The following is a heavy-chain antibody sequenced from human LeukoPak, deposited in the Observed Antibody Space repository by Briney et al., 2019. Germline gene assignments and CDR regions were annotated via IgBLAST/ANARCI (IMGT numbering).Heavy chain of an antibody. J-gene: IGHJ4*02. CDR2: IYYSGST. Sequence: PSETLSLTCTVSGGSISSYYWSWIRQPPGKGLEWIGYIYYSGSTNHNPSLKSRVTISVDTSKNQFSLKLSSVTAADTAVYYCASGGRYYDYVWGSYRLYYFDYWGQGTLVTVSS. CDR3: ASGGRYYDYVWGSYRLYYFDY. CDR1: GGSISSYY. D-gene: IGHD3-16*02. V-gene: IGHV4-59*12.